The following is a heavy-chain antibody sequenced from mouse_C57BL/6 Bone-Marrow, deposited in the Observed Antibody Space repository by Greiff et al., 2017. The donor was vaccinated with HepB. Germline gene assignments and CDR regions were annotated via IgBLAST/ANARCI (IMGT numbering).Heavy chain of an antibody. J-gene: IGHJ4*01. CDR3: ARREMDY. Sequence: EVHLVESGGGLVQPGGSLKLSCAASGFTFSDYYMYWVRQTPEKRLEWVAYISNGGGSTYYPDTVKGRFTISRDNAKNTLYLQMSRLKSEDTAMYYCARREMDYWGQGTSVTVSS. V-gene: IGHV5-12*01. CDR2: ISNGGGST. CDR1: GFTFSDYY.